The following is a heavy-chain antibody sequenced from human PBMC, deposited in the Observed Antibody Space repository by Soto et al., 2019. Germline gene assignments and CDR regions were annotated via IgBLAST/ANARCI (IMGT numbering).Heavy chain of an antibody. CDR1: GLTFGAYA. CDR2: ISGSGGST. Sequence: EVQLLESGGGWEKPGGPRRLPVEALGLTFGAYALTWAATPPGKGRGGVSVISGSGGSTYYADSVKGRFTISRHNSTHTLYLQMNRLRAEDTAVYYCATATTSPTVTTRVYYWGQGTLVTVSS. CDR3: ATATTSPTVTTRVYY. V-gene: IGHV3-23*01. D-gene: IGHD4-17*01. J-gene: IGHJ4*02.